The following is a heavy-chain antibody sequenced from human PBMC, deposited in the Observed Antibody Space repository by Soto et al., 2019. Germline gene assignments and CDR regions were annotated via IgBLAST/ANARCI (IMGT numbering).Heavy chain of an antibody. CDR3: ARVTGGYYGSGSYRAFDI. Sequence: QVQLQQWGAGLLKPSETLSLTCAVYGGSFSGYYWSWIRQPPGKGLEWSGEINHSGSTNYNPSLKSRVTISVDTSKHQFSLKLSSVTAADTAVYYCARVTGGYYGSGSYRAFDIWGQGTMVTVSS. CDR2: INHSGST. D-gene: IGHD3-10*01. CDR1: GGSFSGYY. V-gene: IGHV4-34*01. J-gene: IGHJ3*02.